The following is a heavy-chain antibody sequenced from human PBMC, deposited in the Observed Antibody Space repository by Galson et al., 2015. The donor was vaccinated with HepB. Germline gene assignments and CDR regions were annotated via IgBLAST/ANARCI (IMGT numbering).Heavy chain of an antibody. CDR2: TYYRSKWFD. J-gene: IGHJ4*02. D-gene: IGHD6-19*01. CDR3: ARSHSSVWTDYFDY. CDR1: GDSVPSNSAT. V-gene: IGHV6-1*01. Sequence: CAISGDSVPSNSATWNWIRQSPSRGLEWLGRTYYRSKWFDTYTVSVKSRITISPDTSKNQFSLQLNSVTPEDTAVYYCARSHSSVWTDYFDYWGQGTLVTVSS.